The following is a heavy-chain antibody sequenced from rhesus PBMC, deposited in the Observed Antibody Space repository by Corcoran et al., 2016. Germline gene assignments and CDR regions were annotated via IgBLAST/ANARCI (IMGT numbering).Heavy chain of an antibody. CDR1: GGSISSYY. D-gene: IGHD4-29*01. Sequence: QVQLQESGPGLVKPSETLSLTCAVSGGSISSYYWSWIRQPPGKGLEWIGRIYGITGTTRYNPSLTSRVTTSTDTSKNQFSLKLTSVTAADTAVYYCARDQWTVAADNSFDVWGRGALVTVSS. CDR3: ARDQWTVAADNSFDV. V-gene: IGHV4-147*01. J-gene: IGHJ5-2*02. CDR2: IYGITGTT.